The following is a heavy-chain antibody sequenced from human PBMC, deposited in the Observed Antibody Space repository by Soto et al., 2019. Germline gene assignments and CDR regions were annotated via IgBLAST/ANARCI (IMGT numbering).Heavy chain of an antibody. Sequence: ASVKVSCKASGYTFTSYYMHWVRQAPGQGLEWMGIINPSGGSTSYAQKFQGRVTMTRDTSTSTVYMELSSLRSEDTAVYYCARDSAHYDILTGYIEQKYYIDYWGQGTLVTVSS. CDR2: INPSGGST. CDR3: ARDSAHYDILTGYIEQKYYIDY. D-gene: IGHD3-9*01. V-gene: IGHV1-46*03. CDR1: GYTFTSYY. J-gene: IGHJ4*02.